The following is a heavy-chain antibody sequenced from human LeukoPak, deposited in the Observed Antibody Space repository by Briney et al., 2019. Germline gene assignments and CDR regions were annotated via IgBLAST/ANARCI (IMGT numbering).Heavy chain of an antibody. CDR3: ARLTENNWFDP. Sequence: SETLSLTCTVSTDSISDHYWGWIRQPPGKGLEWNAYISDTGSISYKPSLKSRVTISLKTSQNQFSLKVTSVNTSDTAVYYCARLTENNWFDPWGQGILVTVSS. D-gene: IGHD4/OR15-4a*01. V-gene: IGHV4-59*11. CDR1: TDSISDHY. J-gene: IGHJ5*02. CDR2: ISDTGSI.